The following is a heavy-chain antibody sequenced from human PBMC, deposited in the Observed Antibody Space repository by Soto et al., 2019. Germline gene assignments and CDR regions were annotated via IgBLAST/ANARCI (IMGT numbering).Heavy chain of an antibody. CDR1: VGSCSGYY. V-gene: IGHV4-34*01. J-gene: IGHJ4*02. CDR2: INHSGST. CDR3: ARGRRIQLWLRADFDY. D-gene: IGHD5-18*01. Sequence: KSSESLSLTCAVYVGSCSGYYWSWIRQPPGKGLEWIGEINHSGSTNYNPSLKSRVTISVDTSKNQFSLKLSSVTAADTAVYYCARGRRIQLWLRADFDYWGQGALVTVSS.